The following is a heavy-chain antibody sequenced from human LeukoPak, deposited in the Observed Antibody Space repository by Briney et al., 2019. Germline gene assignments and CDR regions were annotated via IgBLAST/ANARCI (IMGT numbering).Heavy chain of an antibody. Sequence: ASVKVSCKASGYTFTGYYMHWVRQAPGQGLEWMGWINPNSGGTNYAQKFQGRVTITADKSTSTAYMELSSLRSEDTAVYYCARGGMGSGSYLFDYWGQGTLVTVSS. CDR1: GYTFTGYY. CDR3: ARGGMGSGSYLFDY. CDR2: INPNSGGT. D-gene: IGHD1-26*01. J-gene: IGHJ4*02. V-gene: IGHV1-2*02.